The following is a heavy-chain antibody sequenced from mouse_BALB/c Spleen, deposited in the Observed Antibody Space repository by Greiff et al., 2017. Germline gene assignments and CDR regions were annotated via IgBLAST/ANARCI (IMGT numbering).Heavy chain of an antibody. CDR3: ARAYDGYPDY. D-gene: IGHD2-3*01. V-gene: IGHV1S41*01. CDR1: GYTFTSYW. CDR2: IAPGSGST. Sequence: DLVKPGASVKLSCKASGYTFTSYWINWIKQRPGQGLEWIGRIAPGSGSTYYNEMFKGKATLTVDTSSSTAYIQLSSLSSEDSAVYFCARAYDGYPDYWGQGTTRTVSS. J-gene: IGHJ2*01.